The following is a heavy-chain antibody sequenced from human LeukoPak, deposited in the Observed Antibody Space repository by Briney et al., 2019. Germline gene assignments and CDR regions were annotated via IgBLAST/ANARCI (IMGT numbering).Heavy chain of an antibody. CDR2: IYSSGDT. CDR3: ARGPVVDGWGFFDY. J-gene: IGHJ4*02. V-gene: IGHV3-53*01. CDR1: GGSISSGSYY. Sequence: ETLSLTCTVSGGSISSGSYYWSWIRQPAGKGLEWVSIIYSSGDTSYADSVKGRFTIYRDNSRNTLYLQTNSLRVEDTAVYYCARGPVVDGWGFFDYWGQGSLVTVSS. D-gene: IGHD3-16*01.